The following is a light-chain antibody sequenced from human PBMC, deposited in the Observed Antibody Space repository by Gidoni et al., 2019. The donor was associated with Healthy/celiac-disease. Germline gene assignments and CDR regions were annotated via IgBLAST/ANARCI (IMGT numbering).Light chain of an antibody. V-gene: IGKV4-1*01. CDR1: QSVLYSSNNKNY. CDR3: QQYYSTLALT. Sequence: DIVLTQSPDSLAVSLGERATINCKSSQSVLYSSNNKNYLAWYQQKPGQPPKLLIYWASTRESGVPDRLSGSGSGKDFTLTISSLQAEDVAVYYCQQYYSTLALTFGGGTKVEIK. J-gene: IGKJ4*01. CDR2: WAS.